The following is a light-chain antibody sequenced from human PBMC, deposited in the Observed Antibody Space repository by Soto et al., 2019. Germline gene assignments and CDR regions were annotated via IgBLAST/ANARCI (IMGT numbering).Light chain of an antibody. V-gene: IGKV1-27*01. CDR1: QGISNY. CDR3: QKYNSAPWT. CDR2: VAS. J-gene: IGKJ1*01. Sequence: DIQMTQSPSSLSASVGDRVTITCRASQGISNYLAWYQQQPGKVPKLLIYVASTLQSGVPSRFSDSGSGTDFTLTISSLQPEDVATDYCQKYNSAPWTFGQGTKVEIK.